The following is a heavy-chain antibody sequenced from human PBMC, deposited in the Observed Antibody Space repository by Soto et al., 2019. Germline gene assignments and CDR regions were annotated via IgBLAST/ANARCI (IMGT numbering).Heavy chain of an antibody. Sequence: PGGSLRLSWDAGGFTFNSYAMNWVRQSPRKRLEWLSVSIHDFNVTHYSDSLQGRFTISRYRSKNSMHLLMHRLTAADTAVYYGARGYCSGCNCYERGARGQGTLGAASS. J-gene: IGHJ1*01. CDR1: GFTFNSYA. D-gene: IGHD2-15*01. CDR3: ARGYCSGCNCYERGA. V-gene: IGHV3-23*01. CDR2: SIHDFNVT.